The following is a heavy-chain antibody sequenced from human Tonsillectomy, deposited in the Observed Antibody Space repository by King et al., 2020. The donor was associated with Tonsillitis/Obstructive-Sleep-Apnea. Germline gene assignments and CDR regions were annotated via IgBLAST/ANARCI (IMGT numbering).Heavy chain of an antibody. Sequence: VQLVESGGGLVKPGGSLMLSCEASAFAFAYYTFDWVLQAPGKGLEWVSSIDATGNHVYYADSVKGRFTISSDNAKKSLYLEMTSLRADETAVYYCARDLSIAYFDYWGQGTLVTVSS. J-gene: IGHJ4*02. V-gene: IGHV3-21*01. CDR3: ARDLSIAYFDY. CDR2: IDATGNHV. CDR1: AFAFAYYT.